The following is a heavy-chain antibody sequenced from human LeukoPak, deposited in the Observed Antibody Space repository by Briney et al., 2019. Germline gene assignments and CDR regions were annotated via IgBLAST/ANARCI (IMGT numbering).Heavy chain of an antibody. CDR3: ANGDFSSGYSDY. Sequence: AGGSLRLSCVASGFTFSNYAMSWVRQAPGKGLEWVSAISGSGTITYYADSVKGRFTISRDNSKNTQYLQLNSLRAEDTAVYYCANGDFSSGYSDYWGQGTLVTVSS. CDR1: GFTFSNYA. J-gene: IGHJ4*02. D-gene: IGHD3-3*01. CDR2: ISGSGTIT. V-gene: IGHV3-23*01.